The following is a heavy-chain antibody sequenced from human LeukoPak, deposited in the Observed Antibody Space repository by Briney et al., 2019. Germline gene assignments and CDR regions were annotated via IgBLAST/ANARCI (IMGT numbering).Heavy chain of an antibody. Sequence: GGSLRLSCAASGFTFSSYAMTWVRQAPGKGLEWVSSISGSGSGGSTYYADTVKGRFTISRDNSRDTLHLQMNSLRAEDTAVYYCAKDNYDYGDYDGGDYWGQGTLVTVSS. J-gene: IGHJ4*02. CDR3: AKDNYDYGDYDGGDY. V-gene: IGHV3-23*01. CDR1: GFTFSSYA. CDR2: ISGSGSGGST. D-gene: IGHD4-17*01.